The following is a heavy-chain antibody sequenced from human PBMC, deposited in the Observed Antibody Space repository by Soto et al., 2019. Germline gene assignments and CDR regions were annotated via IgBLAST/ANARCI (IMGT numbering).Heavy chain of an antibody. CDR1: GFTFSSYA. CDR3: ATPTRAQDY. V-gene: IGHV3-23*01. Sequence: EVQLLESGGGLVQPGGSLRLSCAASGFTFSSYAMSWVRQAPGKGLEWVSAISGSGGSTYYADSVKGRFTTSRDNSKNTPYLQMNSLRAEDTAVYYGATPTRAQDYWGQRTLVTVSS. CDR2: ISGSGGST. D-gene: IGHD1-1*01. J-gene: IGHJ4*02.